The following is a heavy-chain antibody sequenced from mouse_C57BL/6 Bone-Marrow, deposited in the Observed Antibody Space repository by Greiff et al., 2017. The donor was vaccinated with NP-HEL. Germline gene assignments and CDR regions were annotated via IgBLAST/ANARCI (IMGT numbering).Heavy chain of an antibody. CDR2: IHPNSGST. D-gene: IGHD2-5*01. Sequence: QVHVKQSGAELVKPGASVKLSCKASGYTFTSYWMHWVKQRPGQGLEWIGMIHPNSGSTNYNEKFKSKATLTVDKSSSTAYMQLSSLTSEDSAVYYCARETYYSTFAYWGQGTLVTVSA. V-gene: IGHV1-64*01. CDR1: GYTFTSYW. J-gene: IGHJ3*01. CDR3: ARETYYSTFAY.